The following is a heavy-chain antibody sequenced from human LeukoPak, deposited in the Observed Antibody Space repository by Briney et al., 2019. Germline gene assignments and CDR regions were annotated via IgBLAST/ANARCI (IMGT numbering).Heavy chain of an antibody. V-gene: IGHV4-4*02. CDR1: GASITSNW. Sequence: QASETLSLTCAVSGASITSNWWSWVRQSPGKGLEWIGEIHHSASPNYNTSLKSRVTLSLDKSQNQFSLKVTSVTAADTAVYYCARHIGVLGKWGFDYWGQGTLVTVSS. CDR3: ARHIGVLGKWGFDY. CDR2: IHHSASP. D-gene: IGHD2/OR15-2a*01. J-gene: IGHJ4*02.